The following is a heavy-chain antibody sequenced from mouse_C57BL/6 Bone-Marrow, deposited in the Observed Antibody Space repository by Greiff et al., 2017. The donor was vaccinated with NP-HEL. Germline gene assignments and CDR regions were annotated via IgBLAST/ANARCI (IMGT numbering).Heavy chain of an antibody. CDR2: ISNGGGST. CDR3: ARHHGSTLSYAMDY. D-gene: IGHD1-1*01. Sequence: EVQVVESGGGLVQPGGSLKLSCAASGFTFSDYYMYWVRQTPEKRLEWVAYISNGGGSTYYPDTVKGRFTISRDNAKNTLYLQMSRLKSEDTAMYYCARHHGSTLSYAMDYWGQGTSVTVSS. V-gene: IGHV5-12*01. CDR1: GFTFSDYY. J-gene: IGHJ4*01.